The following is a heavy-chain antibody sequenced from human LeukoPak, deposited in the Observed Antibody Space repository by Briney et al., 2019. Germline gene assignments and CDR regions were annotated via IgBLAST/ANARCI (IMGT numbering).Heavy chain of an antibody. J-gene: IGHJ6*02. Sequence: GGSLRLSCAASGFTFSSYAMSWVRQAPGKGLEWVSAISGSGGSTYYADSVKGRFTISRDNSKNTLYLQMNSLRAEDTAVYYCARDVCSSTSCYRSYGMDVWGQGTTVTVSS. V-gene: IGHV3-23*01. CDR1: GFTFSSYA. CDR3: ARDVCSSTSCYRSYGMDV. CDR2: ISGSGGST. D-gene: IGHD2-2*02.